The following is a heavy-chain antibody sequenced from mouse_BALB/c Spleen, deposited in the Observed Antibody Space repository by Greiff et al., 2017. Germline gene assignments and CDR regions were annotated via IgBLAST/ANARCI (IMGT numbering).Heavy chain of an antibody. Sequence: VQLKESGPGLVKPSQSLSLTCSVTGYSITSGYYWNWIRQFPGNKLEWMGYISYDGSNNYNPSLKNRISITRDTSKNQFFLKLNSVTTEDTATYYCARGVYDYDAYYAMDYWGQGTSVTVSS. CDR2: ISYDGSN. J-gene: IGHJ4*01. D-gene: IGHD2-4*01. V-gene: IGHV3-6*02. CDR3: ARGVYDYDAYYAMDY. CDR1: GYSITSGYY.